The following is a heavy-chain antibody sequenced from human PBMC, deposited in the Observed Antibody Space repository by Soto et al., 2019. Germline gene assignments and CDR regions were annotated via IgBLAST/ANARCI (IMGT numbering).Heavy chain of an antibody. CDR1: GGTFSSYA. Sequence: AASVKVSCKASGGTFSSYAISWVRQAPGQGLEWMGGIIPIFGTANYAQKFQGRVTITADESTSTAYMELSSLRSEDTAVYYCARDPEYYYDSSGYPRYNWFDPWGQGTLVTVSS. CDR2: IIPIFGTA. V-gene: IGHV1-69*13. CDR3: ARDPEYYYDSSGYPRYNWFDP. J-gene: IGHJ5*02. D-gene: IGHD3-22*01.